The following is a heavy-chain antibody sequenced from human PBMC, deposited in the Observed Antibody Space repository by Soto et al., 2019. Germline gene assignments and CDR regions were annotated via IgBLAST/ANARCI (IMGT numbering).Heavy chain of an antibody. V-gene: IGHV4-38-2*01. CDR2: IYHSGST. D-gene: IGHD3-3*01. CDR3: ASYDFLRGVEVGGGYYFDY. J-gene: IGHJ4*02. Sequence: SETLSLTCAVSAYSISSGYYWGWIRQPPGKGLEWIGSIYHSGSTYYNPSLKSRVTISVDTSKNQFSLKLSSVTAADTAVYYCASYDFLRGVEVGGGYYFDYWGQGTLVTVSS. CDR1: AYSISSGYY.